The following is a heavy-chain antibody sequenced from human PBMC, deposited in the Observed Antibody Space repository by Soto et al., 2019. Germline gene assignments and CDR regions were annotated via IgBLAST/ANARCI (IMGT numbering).Heavy chain of an antibody. CDR3: ARGSGYDPQNWFDP. Sequence: SLRLSCAASGFTFSDYYMSWIRQAPGKGLEWVPYISSSGSTIYYADSVKGRFTISRDNAKNSLYLQMNSLRAEDTAVYYCARGSGYDPQNWFDPWGQGTLVTVSS. D-gene: IGHD5-12*01. J-gene: IGHJ5*02. V-gene: IGHV3-11*01. CDR1: GFTFSDYY. CDR2: ISSSGSTI.